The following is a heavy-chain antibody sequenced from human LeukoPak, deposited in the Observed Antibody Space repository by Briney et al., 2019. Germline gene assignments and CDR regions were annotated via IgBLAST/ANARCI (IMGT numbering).Heavy chain of an antibody. Sequence: PGGSLRLSCAASGFTFDDYAMHWVRQAPGKGLEWVSGISWNSGSIGYADSVKGRFTISRDNAKNSLYLQMNSLRAEDTALYYCARGCGGGSCYSGFDPWGQGTLVTVSS. CDR2: ISWNSGSI. CDR1: GFTFDDYA. D-gene: IGHD2-15*01. J-gene: IGHJ5*02. CDR3: ARGCGGGSCYSGFDP. V-gene: IGHV3-9*01.